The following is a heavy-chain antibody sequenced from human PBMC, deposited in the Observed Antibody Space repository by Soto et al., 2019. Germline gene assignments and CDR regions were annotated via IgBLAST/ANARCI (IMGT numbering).Heavy chain of an antibody. CDR1: GFTFSSYW. D-gene: IGHD3-10*01. CDR3: ASRDITMVRGGYYYYGMDV. Sequence: EVQLVESGGGLVQPGGSLRLSCAASGFTFSSYWMSWVRQAPGKGLEWVANIKQDGSEKYYVDSVKGRFTISRDNAKNSLYLQMNSLRAEDTAVYYCASRDITMVRGGYYYYGMDVWGQGTTVTVSS. CDR2: IKQDGSEK. V-gene: IGHV3-7*05. J-gene: IGHJ6*02.